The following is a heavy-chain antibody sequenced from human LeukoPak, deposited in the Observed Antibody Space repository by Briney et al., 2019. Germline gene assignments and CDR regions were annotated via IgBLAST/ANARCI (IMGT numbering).Heavy chain of an antibody. Sequence: GESLKISCKGSGYSFATYWIGWERQMPGKGLEWMGIIYPGDSDTRYSPSFQGQVTISADKSINTAYLQWSSLKASDTAMYYCARRQYYDITAFDYWGQGTLVTVSS. D-gene: IGHD3-22*01. CDR3: ARRQYYDITAFDY. CDR2: IYPGDSDT. J-gene: IGHJ4*02. CDR1: GYSFATYW. V-gene: IGHV5-51*01.